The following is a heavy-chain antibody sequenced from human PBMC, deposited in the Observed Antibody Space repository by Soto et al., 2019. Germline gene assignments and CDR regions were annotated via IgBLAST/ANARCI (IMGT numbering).Heavy chain of an antibody. J-gene: IGHJ5*02. D-gene: IGHD6-19*01. CDR2: ISAYNGNT. V-gene: IGHV1-18*01. Sequence: GASVKVSCKASGYTFTSYGISWVRQAPGQGLEWMGWISAYNGNTNYAQKLQGRVTMTTDTSTSTAYMELRSLRSDDTAVYYCARDIAVEGTWWFDPWGQGTLVTVSS. CDR3: ARDIAVEGTWWFDP. CDR1: GYTFTSYG.